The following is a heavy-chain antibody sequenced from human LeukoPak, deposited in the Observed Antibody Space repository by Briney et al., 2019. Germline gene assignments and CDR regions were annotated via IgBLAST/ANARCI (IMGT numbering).Heavy chain of an antibody. CDR2: IYTSGST. J-gene: IGHJ4*02. CDR1: GGSISSGSYY. Sequence: SETLSLTCTVSGGSISSGSYYWSWIRQPAGKVLEWIGRIYTSGSTNYNPSLKTRVTISVHTSKNQFSLKLSPVTAADTAVYYCARHGYGYNFDYWGQGTLVTVSS. CDR3: ARHGYGYNFDY. V-gene: IGHV4-61*02. D-gene: IGHD5-18*01.